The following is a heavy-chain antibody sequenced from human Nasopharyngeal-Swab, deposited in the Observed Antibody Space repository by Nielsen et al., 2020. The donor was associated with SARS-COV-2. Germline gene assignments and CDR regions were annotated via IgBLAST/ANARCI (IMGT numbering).Heavy chain of an antibody. J-gene: IGHJ4*02. D-gene: IGHD3-16*01. V-gene: IGHV3-7*01. CDR3: AASRGTAVDYFDY. Sequence: GGSLRLSCVASEFTISSSSMTWVRQAPGKGLEWVADINEDGSDKYYVDSVKGRFTISRDNAKNSLFLQLNGLRAEDSAVYYCAASRGTAVDYFDYWGQGTLVTVSS. CDR2: INEDGSDK. CDR1: EFTISSSS.